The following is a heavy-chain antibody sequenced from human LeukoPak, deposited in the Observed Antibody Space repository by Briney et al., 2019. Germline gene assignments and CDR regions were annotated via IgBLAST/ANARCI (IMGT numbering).Heavy chain of an antibody. J-gene: IGHJ4*02. D-gene: IGHD6-13*01. CDR2: INHSGST. Sequence: PSETLSLTCPVYGWSFSAYYWSWIRHPPGKGLEWIGEINHSGSTNYNPTPKSRVTITVDTSKNQVSLKLSSVTAADSAVDYCASGRVAAAPDYWGQGTLVTVSS. V-gene: IGHV4-34*01. CDR3: ASGRVAAAPDY. CDR1: GWSFSAYY.